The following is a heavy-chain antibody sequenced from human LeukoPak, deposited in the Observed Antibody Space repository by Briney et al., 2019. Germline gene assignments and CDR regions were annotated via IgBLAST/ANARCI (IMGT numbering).Heavy chain of an antibody. V-gene: IGHV3-23*01. D-gene: IGHD1-1*01. CDR3: AKDQTGPVDV. Sequence: GGSLRLSCAASGFAFSSYVINWVRQAPGKGLEWVSAIGGTGRTYYADPVKGRFTISRDNAKNSLYLQMNSLRAEDTALYYCAKDQTGPVDVWGQGTTVTVSS. J-gene: IGHJ6*02. CDR1: GFAFSSYV. CDR2: IGGTGRT.